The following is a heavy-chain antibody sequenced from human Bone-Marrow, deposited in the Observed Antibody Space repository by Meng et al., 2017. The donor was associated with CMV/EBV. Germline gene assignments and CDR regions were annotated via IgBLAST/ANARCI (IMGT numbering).Heavy chain of an antibody. J-gene: IGHJ6*02. CDR3: ARVWAAGRPDYYGMVV. V-gene: IGHV1-69*10. Sequence: SVKVSCKASGGTFSSYAISWVRQAPGQGLEWMGGIIPILGIANYAQKFQGRVTITADKSTSTAYMELSSLRSEDTAVYYCARVWAAGRPDYYGMVVCGQRTTVTVSS. CDR2: IIPILGIA. CDR1: GGTFSSYA. D-gene: IGHD6-13*01.